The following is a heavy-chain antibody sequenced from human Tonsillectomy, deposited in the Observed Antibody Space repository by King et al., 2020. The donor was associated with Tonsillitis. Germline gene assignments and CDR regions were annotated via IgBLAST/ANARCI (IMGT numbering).Heavy chain of an antibody. CDR3: ASFLTYCRGGSCYPGGNWFDP. D-gene: IGHD2-15*01. Sequence: QLQESGPGLVKPSETLSLTCTVSGGSISSSSYYWGWIRQPPGKGLEWIGSIYYSGSTYYNPSLKSRVTISVDTSKNQFSLKLSSVTAADTAVYYCASFLTYCRGGSCYPGGNWFDPWGQGTLVTVSS. V-gene: IGHV4-39*01. J-gene: IGHJ5*02. CDR1: GGSISSSSYY. CDR2: IYYSGST.